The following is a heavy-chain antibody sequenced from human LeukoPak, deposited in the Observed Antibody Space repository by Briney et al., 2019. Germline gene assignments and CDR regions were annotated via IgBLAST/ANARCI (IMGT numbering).Heavy chain of an antibody. CDR1: GFTVSSNY. J-gene: IGHJ4*02. Sequence: GGSLRLSCAASGFTVSSNYMSWVRQAPGKGLEWVSVIYSGGSTYYADSEKGRFTISRDNSKNTLYLQMNSLRAEDTAVYYCARDSPDYGDYALDYWGQGTLVTVSS. V-gene: IGHV3-53*01. CDR2: IYSGGST. CDR3: ARDSPDYGDYALDY. D-gene: IGHD4-17*01.